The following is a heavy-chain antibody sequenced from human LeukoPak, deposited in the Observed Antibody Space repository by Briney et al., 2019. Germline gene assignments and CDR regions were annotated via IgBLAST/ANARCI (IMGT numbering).Heavy chain of an antibody. Sequence: PSQTLSLTCTVTGGSISSGRYYWSWIRQPAGKGLEWIGHIYTSGSTNYTPSLNSRVTISVDTSKNQFSLNLSSVTPADTAVYYCARVKGYALDYWGQGTLVTVSS. J-gene: IGHJ4*02. V-gene: IGHV4-61*09. D-gene: IGHD5-12*01. CDR1: GGSISSGRYY. CDR2: IYTSGST. CDR3: ARVKGYALDY.